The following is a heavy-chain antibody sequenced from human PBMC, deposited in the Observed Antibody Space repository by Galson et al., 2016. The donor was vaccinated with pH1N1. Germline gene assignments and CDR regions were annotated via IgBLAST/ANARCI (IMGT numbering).Heavy chain of an antibody. Sequence: SLRLSCAASGFTFSGYWMTWVRQAPGKGLEWVANIKHDGSEKYYVDSVKGRFTVARDNVKKSVYLQMNSLRAEDTAVYYCARVGDYDDSEGYYSCYFDYLGQGTLVTVSS. J-gene: IGHJ4*02. V-gene: IGHV3-7*01. CDR3: ARVGDYDDSEGYYSCYFDY. D-gene: IGHD3-22*01. CDR1: GFTFSGYW. CDR2: IKHDGSEK.